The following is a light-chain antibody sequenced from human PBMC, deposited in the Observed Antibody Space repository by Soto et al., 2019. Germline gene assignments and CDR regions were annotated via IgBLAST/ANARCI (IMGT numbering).Light chain of an antibody. CDR2: LAS. Sequence: IQLTQSPFSLSASVGDRVTITCRASQDISTYLAWYQQNPGRAPKLLIYLASNLHTGVPSRFSGSGSGTEFTLTISSLQPEDFATYYCQQLDSDPPWTFGQGTRVEIK. CDR1: QDISTY. J-gene: IGKJ1*01. CDR3: QQLDSDPPWT. V-gene: IGKV1-9*01.